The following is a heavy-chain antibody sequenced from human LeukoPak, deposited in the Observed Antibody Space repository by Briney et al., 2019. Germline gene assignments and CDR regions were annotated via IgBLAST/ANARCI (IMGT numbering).Heavy chain of an antibody. CDR1: GFTFSSYW. Sequence: GGSLRLSCAASGFTFSSYWMHWVRQAPGKGLEWVSAISGSGGSTYYADSVKGRFTISRDNSKNTLYLQMNSLRAEDTAVYYCAKGFELPFDIWGQGTMVTVSS. J-gene: IGHJ3*02. CDR2: ISGSGGST. CDR3: AKGFELPFDI. D-gene: IGHD1-7*01. V-gene: IGHV3-23*01.